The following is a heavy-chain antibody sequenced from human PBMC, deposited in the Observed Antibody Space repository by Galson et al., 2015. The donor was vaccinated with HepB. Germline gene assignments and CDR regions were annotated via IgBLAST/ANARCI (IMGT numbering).Heavy chain of an antibody. CDR2: IWYDGSNK. J-gene: IGHJ4*02. CDR1: GFTFSNYG. D-gene: IGHD4-17*01. V-gene: IGHV3-33*01. CDR3: ARNPIDYGRYYFDY. Sequence: SLRLSCAAYGFTFSNYGMHWVRQAPGKGPEWVAVIWYDGSNKYYTDSVKGRFTISRDNSKNTLYLQMNSLRAEDTAVYYCARNPIDYGRYYFDYWGQGTLVTVSS.